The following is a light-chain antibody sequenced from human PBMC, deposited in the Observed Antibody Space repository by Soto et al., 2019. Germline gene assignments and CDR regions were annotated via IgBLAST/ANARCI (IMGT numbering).Light chain of an antibody. V-gene: IGLV1-44*01. J-gene: IGLJ3*02. Sequence: SVVTQPPSASGTPGQRVNISCSGSSSNIGSNIVNWYQQLPGTAPKLLVYSNNQRPSGVPDRFSGSKSGTSASLAISGLQSEDEADYYCAAWDDSLYDVVFGGGTKVTVL. CDR2: SNN. CDR1: SSNIGSNI. CDR3: AAWDDSLYDVV.